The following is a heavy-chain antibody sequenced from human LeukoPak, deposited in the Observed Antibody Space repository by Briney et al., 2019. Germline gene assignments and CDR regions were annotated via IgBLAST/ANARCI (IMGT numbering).Heavy chain of an antibody. CDR3: ARDMIAVRPNWFDP. CDR1: GYSFTTYG. J-gene: IGHJ5*02. V-gene: IGHV1-18*01. D-gene: IGHD6-6*01. CDR2: ISAYNGNT. Sequence: ASVKVSCKASGYSFTTYGISWVRQAPGQGLEWMGWISAYNGNTNYAQKLQGRVTMTTDTSTSTAYMELRSLRSDDTAVYYCARDMIAVRPNWFDPWGQEPWSPSPQ.